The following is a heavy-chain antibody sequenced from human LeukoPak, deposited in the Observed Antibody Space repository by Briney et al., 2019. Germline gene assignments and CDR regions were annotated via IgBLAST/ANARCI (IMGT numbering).Heavy chain of an antibody. V-gene: IGHV4-61*02. J-gene: IGHJ4*02. CDR2: IYTSGST. Sequence: SETLSLTCTVSSGSISSGTYYWTWIRQPAGKGLEWIGRIYTSGSTNYNPSLKSRVTISADTSKNQFSMKMSSVTAADTAVYYCARDSGGATDYWGQGTLVTVSS. D-gene: IGHD1-26*01. CDR3: ARDSGGATDY. CDR1: SGSISSGTYY.